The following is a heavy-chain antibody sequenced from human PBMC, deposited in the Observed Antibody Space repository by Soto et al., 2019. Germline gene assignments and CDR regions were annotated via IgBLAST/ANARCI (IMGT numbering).Heavy chain of an antibody. D-gene: IGHD3-3*01. CDR2: INPNSGGT. CDR1: GYTFTGYY. Sequence: ASVKVSCKASGYTFTGYYMHWVRQAPGQGLEWMGWINPNSGGTNYAQKFQGWVTMTRDTSISTAYMELSRLRSDDTAVYYCARDGDTIFGVVINGYGMDVWGQGTPVTVSS. J-gene: IGHJ6*02. CDR3: ARDGDTIFGVVINGYGMDV. V-gene: IGHV1-2*04.